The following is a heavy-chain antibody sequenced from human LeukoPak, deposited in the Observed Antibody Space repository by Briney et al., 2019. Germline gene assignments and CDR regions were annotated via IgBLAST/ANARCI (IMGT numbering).Heavy chain of an antibody. Sequence: GGSLRLSCAASGFTFSSYSMNWVRQAPGKGLEWVSSISSSSSYIYYADSVKGRFTISRDNAKNSLYLQMNSLRAEDTAVYYCARDLQYYDFWSGAHHPYYFDYWGQGTLVTVSS. J-gene: IGHJ4*02. CDR1: GFTFSSYS. V-gene: IGHV3-21*01. CDR2: ISSSSSYI. CDR3: ARDLQYYDFWSGAHHPYYFDY. D-gene: IGHD3-3*01.